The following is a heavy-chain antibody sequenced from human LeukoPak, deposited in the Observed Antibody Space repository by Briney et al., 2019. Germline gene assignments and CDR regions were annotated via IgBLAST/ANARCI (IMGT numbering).Heavy chain of an antibody. J-gene: IGHJ4*02. CDR2: IYYSGST. D-gene: IGHD4-23*01. CDR1: GGSISVSSYY. V-gene: IGHV4-30-4*08. CDR3: GRDKHRSRWVDY. Sequence: SETLSLTCTISGGSISVSSYYWGRIRQPPGKGREWIGYIYYSGSTYYNPSLKSRSTISIDTSKNQFSLQLTSVTAADTAVYYCGRDKHRSRWVDYWGQGTLVTVSS.